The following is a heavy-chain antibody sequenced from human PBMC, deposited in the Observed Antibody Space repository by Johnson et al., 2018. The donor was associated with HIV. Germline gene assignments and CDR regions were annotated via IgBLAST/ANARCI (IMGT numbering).Heavy chain of an antibody. V-gene: IGHV3-30*04. D-gene: IGHD1-26*01. CDR2: ISYDGSNK. CDR1: GFTFRNYA. Sequence: QVQLVESGGGVVQPGTSLRLSCAASGFTFRNYAMHWVRQAPGKGLEWVAVISYDGSNKCYADSVKGRFTISRDNSKNTLSLQMNSPRVDDTAIYYCARVRAGRENAFDIWGQGTMVTVSS. CDR3: ARVRAGRENAFDI. J-gene: IGHJ3*02.